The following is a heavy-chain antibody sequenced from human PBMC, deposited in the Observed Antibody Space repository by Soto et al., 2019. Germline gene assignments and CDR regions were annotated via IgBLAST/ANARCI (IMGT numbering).Heavy chain of an antibody. J-gene: IGHJ4*02. CDR3: AREKRANDYFDY. CDR1: GFTFSNYW. D-gene: IGHD6-25*01. CDR2: IKQDGSEK. V-gene: IGHV3-7*01. Sequence: EVQLVESGGGLVQPGGSLRLSCAASGFTFSNYWMSWVRQAPGKGLEWVANIKQDGSEKYYVDSVNGRFTISRDNAKNSLSLQMNSLRAEDTAVYYCAREKRANDYFDYWGQGTLGTVSS.